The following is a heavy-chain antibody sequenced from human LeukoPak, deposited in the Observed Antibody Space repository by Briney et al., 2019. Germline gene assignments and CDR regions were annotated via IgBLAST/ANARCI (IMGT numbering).Heavy chain of an antibody. J-gene: IGHJ4*02. CDR3: ARDYRFAFDN. CDR1: GFIFSDYS. CDR2: VGIDSGNT. V-gene: IGHV3-21*05. Sequence: PGGSLRLSCAASGFIFSDYSMNWVRQTPGKGLGWISYVGIDSGNTKYADSVKGRFTISGDNAKKSLYLQMNSLRVEDTAVYYCARDYRFAFDNWGQGTLVTVSS.